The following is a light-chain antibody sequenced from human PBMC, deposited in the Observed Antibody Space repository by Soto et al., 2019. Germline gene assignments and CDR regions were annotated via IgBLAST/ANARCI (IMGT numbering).Light chain of an antibody. Sequence: EIVLTQSPGTLSLSPGERATLSCRASQSVSSNYLAWYQQKPGQAPRPLIYAASSRATGIPDRFSGSGSGTDFTLTISSLDPEDFAVYYCHQYGSSVRTFGQGTKLEIK. V-gene: IGKV3-20*01. J-gene: IGKJ2*01. CDR2: AAS. CDR1: QSVSSNY. CDR3: HQYGSSVRT.